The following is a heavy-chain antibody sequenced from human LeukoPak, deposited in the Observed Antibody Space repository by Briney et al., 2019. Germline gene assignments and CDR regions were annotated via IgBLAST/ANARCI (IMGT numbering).Heavy chain of an antibody. CDR2: ISDDGRSK. CDR1: GFSFISYG. CDR3: AKRPSDYGDYVSYFDF. Sequence: PGGSLRLSCAASGFSFISYGMHWVRQAPGKGLEWGGVISDDGRSKDYADSVKGRFTISRDNSKDTLYLQMNGLRDEDTAVYYCAKRPSDYGDYVSYFDFWGQGTLVTVSS. D-gene: IGHD4-17*01. J-gene: IGHJ4*02. V-gene: IGHV3-30*18.